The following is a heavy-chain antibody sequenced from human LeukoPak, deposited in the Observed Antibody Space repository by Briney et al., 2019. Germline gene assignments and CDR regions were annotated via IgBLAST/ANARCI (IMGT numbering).Heavy chain of an antibody. J-gene: IGHJ4*02. V-gene: IGHV4-59*04. D-gene: IGHD3-10*01. CDR1: GGSISTYF. Sequence: PSETLSLSSKVSGGSISTYFRSCIRQPPGKGLEWVGTFYYSGRTYYNPSLKSRVSLSVDTSQNLFSLHLNSVTAADTAVYYCATLRRYGSGTNYPRGYFDFWGQGTLVSVSS. CDR2: FYYSGRT. CDR3: ATLRRYGSGTNYPRGYFDF.